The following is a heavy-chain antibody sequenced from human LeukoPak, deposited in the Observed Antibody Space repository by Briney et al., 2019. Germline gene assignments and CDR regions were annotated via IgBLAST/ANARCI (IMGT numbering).Heavy chain of an antibody. CDR1: GFTFGDYA. V-gene: IGHV3-49*04. CDR3: TRMNYYYGMDV. Sequence: PGRSLRLSCTASGFTFGDYAMSWVRQAPGKGLEWVGFIRSKAYGGTTEYAASVKGRFTISRDDSKSIAYLQVNSLKTEDTAVYYCTRMNYYYGMDVWGQGTTVTVSS. CDR2: IRSKAYGGTT. J-gene: IGHJ6*02.